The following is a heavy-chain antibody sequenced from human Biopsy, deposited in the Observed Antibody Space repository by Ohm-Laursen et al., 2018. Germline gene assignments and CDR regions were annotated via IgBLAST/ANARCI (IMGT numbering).Heavy chain of an antibody. D-gene: IGHD6-13*01. V-gene: IGHV1-8*01. J-gene: IGHJ4*02. CDR1: GYTFTNYD. CDR3: AREPFGQQLGPFDY. Sequence: SVKVSCKPSGYTFTNYDINWVRQAPGQGPEWMGWVNPNSGNTGYAQKLQGRVAMTRSTSISTAYMELSSLTSEDTAVYYCAREPFGQQLGPFDYWGQGALVIVSS. CDR2: VNPNSGNT.